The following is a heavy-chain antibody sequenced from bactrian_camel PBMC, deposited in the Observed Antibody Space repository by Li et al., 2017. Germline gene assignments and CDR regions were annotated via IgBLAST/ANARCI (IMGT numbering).Heavy chain of an antibody. CDR2: IDIDGST. Sequence: HVQLVESGGGSVQAGESLRLPCTASDLTYSHICMAWYRQAPGKEREHVATIDIDGSTSYLDSVEGRFSISLDTAKNTVFLQMNSLKPEDTATYYCAAQFLEASCAVVHAIDNWGQGTQVTVS. CDR3: AAQFLEASCAVVHAIDN. V-gene: IGHV3S53*01. CDR1: DLTYSHIC. J-gene: IGHJ4*01. D-gene: IGHD2*01.